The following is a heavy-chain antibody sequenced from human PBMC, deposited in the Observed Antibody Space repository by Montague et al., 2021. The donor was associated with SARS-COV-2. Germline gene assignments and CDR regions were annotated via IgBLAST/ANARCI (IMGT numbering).Heavy chain of an antibody. Sequence: SETLSLTRTVSVVSISNYYWTWIRQPPGKGLEWIGYIYDSGSANYNPSLKSRSTISVDTSDNQFSLRLSSVTAADTAVYYCARAYCGGDCHVGPWGQGILVTVSS. CDR1: VVSISNYY. J-gene: IGHJ5*02. D-gene: IGHD2-21*02. CDR3: ARAYCGGDCHVGP. V-gene: IGHV4-59*01. CDR2: IYDSGSA.